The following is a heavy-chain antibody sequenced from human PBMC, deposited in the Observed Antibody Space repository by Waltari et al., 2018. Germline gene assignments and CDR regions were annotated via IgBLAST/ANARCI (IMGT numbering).Heavy chain of an antibody. CDR2: IYHSGST. D-gene: IGHD4-17*01. J-gene: IGHJ5*02. V-gene: IGHV4-4*02. CDR3: ARDTYGDYEFAGHWFDP. Sequence: QVQLQESGPGLVKPSGTLSLTCAVSGGSISSSNWWSWVRTPPGKGLEWIGEIYHSGSTNYNPSLKSRVTISVDKCKNQFSLKLSWVTATDTAVYYGARDTYGDYEFAGHWFDPWGQGTLVTVSS. CDR1: GGSISSSNW.